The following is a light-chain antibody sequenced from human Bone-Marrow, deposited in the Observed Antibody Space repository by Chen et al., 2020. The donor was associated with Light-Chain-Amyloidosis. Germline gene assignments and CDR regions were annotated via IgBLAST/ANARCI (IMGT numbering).Light chain of an antibody. CDR3: QVWDRSSDRPV. CDR2: DDS. CDR1: NIGSTS. Sequence: SYVLTQPSSVSVAPGQTATIACGGNNIGSTSVHWYQQTPGQAPLLVVYDDSDRPSGIPERLSGSNSGNMATLTSSMVEAGDEADYYCQVWDRSSDRPVFGGGTKLTVL. V-gene: IGLV3-21*02. J-gene: IGLJ3*02.